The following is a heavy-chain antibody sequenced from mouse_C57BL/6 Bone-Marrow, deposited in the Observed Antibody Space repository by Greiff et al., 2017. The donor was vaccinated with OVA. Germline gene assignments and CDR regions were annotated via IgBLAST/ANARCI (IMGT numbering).Heavy chain of an antibody. V-gene: IGHV1-55*01. CDR2: IYPGSGST. D-gene: IGHD2-5*01. CDR1: GYTFTSYW. J-gene: IGHJ1*03. Sequence: QVQLQQPGAELVKPGASVKMSCKASGYTFTSYWITWVKQRPGQGLEWIGDIYPGSGSTTYNEKFKSKATLTVDTSSSTAYMKLSSLTSDDSAVYYWARGGYRNYFYWYVDVWGTGTTVTVSS. CDR3: ARGGYRNYFYWYVDV.